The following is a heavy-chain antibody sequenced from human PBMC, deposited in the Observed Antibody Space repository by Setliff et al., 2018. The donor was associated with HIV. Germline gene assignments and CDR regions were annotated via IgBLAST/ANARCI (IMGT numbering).Heavy chain of an antibody. V-gene: IGHV4-39*01. CDR1: GGSTSSSSYY. J-gene: IGHJ4*02. Sequence: SETLSLTCSVSGGSTSSSSYYWAWVRQPPGKGPEWIGSVYYSGSTHYNPSLKSRVTISVDTSKNQFSLKLSSVTAADPAVYYCATHGAQWGQGTLVTVSS. CDR2: VYYSGST. D-gene: IGHD1-26*01. CDR3: ATHGAQ.